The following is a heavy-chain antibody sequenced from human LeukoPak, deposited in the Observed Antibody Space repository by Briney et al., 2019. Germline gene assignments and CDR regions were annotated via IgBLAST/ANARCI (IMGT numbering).Heavy chain of an antibody. V-gene: IGHV3-30*03. Sequence: GGSLRLSCAASGFTFSSYGMHWVRQAPGKGLEWVAVISYDGSNEYYADSVKGRFTISRDNSKNTLYLQMNSLRAGDTAVYYCATTVAGTRWALGYWGQGTLVTVSS. D-gene: IGHD6-19*01. CDR2: ISYDGSNE. CDR1: GFTFSSYG. CDR3: ATTVAGTRWALGY. J-gene: IGHJ4*02.